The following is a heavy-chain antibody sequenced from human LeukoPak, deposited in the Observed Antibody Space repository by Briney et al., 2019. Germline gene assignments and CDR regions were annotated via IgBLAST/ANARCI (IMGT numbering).Heavy chain of an antibody. CDR2: IYSGGST. Sequence: GGSLRLSCAASGFTFSNYWMSWVRQAPGKGLEWVSVIYSGGSTYYADSVKGRFTISRDNSKNTLYLQMDSLRAEDTAVYYCAGTYYYGSGSYYNSYSLDYWGQGTLVTVSS. CDR1: GFTFSNYW. CDR3: AGTYYYGSGSYYNSYSLDY. D-gene: IGHD3-10*01. V-gene: IGHV3-53*01. J-gene: IGHJ4*02.